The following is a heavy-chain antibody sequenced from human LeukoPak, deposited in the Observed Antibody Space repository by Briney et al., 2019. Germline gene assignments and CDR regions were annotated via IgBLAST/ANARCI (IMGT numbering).Heavy chain of an antibody. J-gene: IGHJ4*02. D-gene: IGHD5-24*01. CDR3: ANRQRDGFDY. V-gene: IGHV1-2*02. CDR1: GYTFTGYY. Sequence: WASVKVSCKASGYTFTGYYMHWVRQAPGQGLEWMGWINPNSGGTNYAQKFQGRVTMTRDTSISTAYMELNSLRAEDTAVYYCANRQRDGFDYWGQGTLVTVSS. CDR2: INPNSGGT.